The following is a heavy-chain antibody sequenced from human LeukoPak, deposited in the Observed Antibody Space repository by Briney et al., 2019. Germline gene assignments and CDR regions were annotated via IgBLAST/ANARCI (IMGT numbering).Heavy chain of an antibody. CDR1: GFTFSSYG. J-gene: IGHJ4*02. Sequence: GGSLRLSCAVSGFTFSSYGMHWVRQAPGKGLEWVAVIWYDGSNKYYADSVKGRFTISRDNSKNTLYLQMNSLRAEDTAVYYCARSIAVAGPWDYWGQGTLVTVSS. V-gene: IGHV3-33*01. D-gene: IGHD6-19*01. CDR3: ARSIAVAGPWDY. CDR2: IWYDGSNK.